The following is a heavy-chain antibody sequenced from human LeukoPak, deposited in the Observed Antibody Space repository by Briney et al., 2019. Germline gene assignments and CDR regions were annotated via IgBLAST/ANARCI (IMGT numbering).Heavy chain of an antibody. J-gene: IGHJ4*02. CDR1: GSTFTSYD. CDR3: ARIVTTGVRDY. V-gene: IGHV1-8*01. Sequence: GASVKLSCRASGSTFTSYDINWVRQATGQGLEWMGWMNPNSGNTGYAQKFQGRVTMTRNTSISTAYMELSSLRSEDTAVYYCARIVTTGVRDYWGQGTLVTVSS. D-gene: IGHD4-23*01. CDR2: MNPNSGNT.